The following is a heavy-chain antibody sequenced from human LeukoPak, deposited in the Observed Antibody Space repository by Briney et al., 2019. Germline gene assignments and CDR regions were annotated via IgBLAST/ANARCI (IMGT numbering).Heavy chain of an antibody. CDR2: IYSGGST. J-gene: IGHJ3*02. V-gene: IGHV3-66*01. CDR3: ARDPHDYGDYLDAFDI. Sequence: PGGSLRLSCAASGFTVSSNYMSWVRQAPGKGLEWVSVIYSGGSTYYADSVKGRFTISRDNSKNTLYLQMNSLRAEDTAVYYCARDPHDYGDYLDAFDIWGQGTMVTVSS. D-gene: IGHD4-17*01. CDR1: GFTVSSNY.